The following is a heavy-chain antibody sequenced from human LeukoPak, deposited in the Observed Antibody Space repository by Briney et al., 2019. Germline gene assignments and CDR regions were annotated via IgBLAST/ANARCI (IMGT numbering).Heavy chain of an antibody. Sequence: PGGSLRLSCAASGFTFSSYGMHWVRQAPGKGLEWVAVISYDGSNKYYADSVKGRFTISRDNSKNTLYLQMNSLRAEDTAVYYCAKSELGYCSSTSCYAYAFDIWGQGTMVTVSS. CDR2: ISYDGSNK. CDR1: GFTFSSYG. V-gene: IGHV3-30*18. D-gene: IGHD2-2*01. CDR3: AKSELGYCSSTSCYAYAFDI. J-gene: IGHJ3*02.